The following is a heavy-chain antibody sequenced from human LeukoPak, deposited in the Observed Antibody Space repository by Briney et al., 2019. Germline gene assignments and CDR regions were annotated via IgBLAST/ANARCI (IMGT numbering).Heavy chain of an antibody. D-gene: IGHD2-2*01. J-gene: IGHJ5*02. Sequence: ASVKVSCKASGYTFTGYYMHWVRQAPGQGLEWMGWINPNSGGTNYAQKFQGRVTMTRDTSISTAYMVLSRLRSDDTAVYYCARCAVPAAKIGRGNWFDPWGQGTLVTVSS. V-gene: IGHV1-2*02. CDR1: GYTFTGYY. CDR3: ARCAVPAAKIGRGNWFDP. CDR2: INPNSGGT.